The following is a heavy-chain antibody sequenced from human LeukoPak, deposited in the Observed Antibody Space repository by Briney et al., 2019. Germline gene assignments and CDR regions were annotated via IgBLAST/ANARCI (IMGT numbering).Heavy chain of an antibody. CDR1: GGSVSSGSYY. J-gene: IGHJ2*01. CDR2: IYYSGST. CDR3: ARSGNIAVAPWYFDL. Sequence: SETLSLTCTVSGGSVSSGSYYWSWIRQPPGKGLEWIGYIYYSGSTNYTPSLKSRVTISVDTSKNHFSLNLRSVTAAYTAVYYCARSGNIAVAPWYFDLWGRGTLVTVSS. D-gene: IGHD6-19*01. V-gene: IGHV4-61*01.